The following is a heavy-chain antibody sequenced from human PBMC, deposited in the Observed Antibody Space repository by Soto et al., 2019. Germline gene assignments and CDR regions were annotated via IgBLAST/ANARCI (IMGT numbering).Heavy chain of an antibody. CDR1: GFTFSSYW. Sequence: GSLRLSCAASGFTFSSYWMHWVRQAPGKGLEWVSYISSSSSTIYYADSVKGRFTISRDNAKNSLYLQMNSLRDEDTAVYYCSWWLSPYWGQGTLVTVS. J-gene: IGHJ4*02. CDR3: SWWLSPY. D-gene: IGHD2-8*02. V-gene: IGHV3-48*02. CDR2: ISSSSSTI.